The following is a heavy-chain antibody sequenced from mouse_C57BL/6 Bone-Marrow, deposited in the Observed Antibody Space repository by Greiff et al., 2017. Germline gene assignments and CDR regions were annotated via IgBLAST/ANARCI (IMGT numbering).Heavy chain of an antibody. Sequence: QVQLQQSGAELARPGASVKLSCKASGYTFTSYGISWVKQRTGQGLEWIGEIYPRSGNTYYNAKFKGKATLTADKSSSTAYMELRSLTSEDAAVYFCAREGGAWFAYWGQGTLVTVSA. CDR2: IYPRSGNT. CDR3: AREGGAWFAY. CDR1: GYTFTSYG. J-gene: IGHJ3*01. V-gene: IGHV1-81*01.